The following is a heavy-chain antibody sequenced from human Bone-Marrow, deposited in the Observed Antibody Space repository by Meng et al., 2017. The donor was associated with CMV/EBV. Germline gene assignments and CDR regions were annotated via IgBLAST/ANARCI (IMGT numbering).Heavy chain of an antibody. D-gene: IGHD5-18*01. CDR3: ARGDTAMVSPDYYYGMDV. CDR2: ISYDGSNK. Sequence: GESLKISCTASGFTFGDYAMHWVRQAPGKGLEWVAVISYDGSNKYYADSVKGRFTISRDNSKNTLYLQMNSLRAEDTAVYYCARGDTAMVSPDYYYGMDVWGQGTTVTVSS. J-gene: IGHJ6*02. V-gene: IGHV3-30*04. CDR1: GFTFGDYA.